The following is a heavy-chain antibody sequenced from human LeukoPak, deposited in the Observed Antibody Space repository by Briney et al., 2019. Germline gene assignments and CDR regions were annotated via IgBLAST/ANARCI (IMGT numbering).Heavy chain of an antibody. CDR3: ARKYSSGWYSDY. Sequence: SETLSLTCAVYGGSFSGYYWSWIRQPPGKGLEWIGEINHSGSTNYNPSLKSRVTISVDTSKNQFSLKLSSVTAADTAVYYCARKYSSGWYSDYWGRGTLVTVSS. J-gene: IGHJ4*02. D-gene: IGHD6-19*01. V-gene: IGHV4-34*01. CDR1: GGSFSGYY. CDR2: INHSGST.